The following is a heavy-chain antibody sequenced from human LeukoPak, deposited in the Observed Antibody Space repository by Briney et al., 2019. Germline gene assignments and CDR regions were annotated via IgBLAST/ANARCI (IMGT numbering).Heavy chain of an antibody. D-gene: IGHD3-10*01. Sequence: GGTLTLSCAASGFTFSSYAMSGVRQAPPKGVEGVSGISGSGGSTYYAAPVKGRFTISRDNSKNVLFLQRSSLRAEDPAVYYCARGVVFGRAWDLWGQGTLVTVSS. CDR3: ARGVVFGRAWDL. J-gene: IGHJ4*02. CDR2: ISGSGGST. V-gene: IGHV3-23*01. CDR1: GFTFSSYA.